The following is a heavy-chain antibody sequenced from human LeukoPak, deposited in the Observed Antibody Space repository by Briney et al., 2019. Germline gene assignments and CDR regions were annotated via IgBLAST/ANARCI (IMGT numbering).Heavy chain of an antibody. Sequence: PGGSLRLSCAASGFTFSNYWIHWVRQAPGKGLVWVSRISSDGSITNYADSVKGRFTISRDNAKNTLYLQMNSLRAEDTAVYYCARAPGGAVAGISDYWGKGTLVTVSS. CDR3: ARAPGGAVAGISDY. CDR2: ISSDGSIT. D-gene: IGHD6-19*01. V-gene: IGHV3-74*01. CDR1: GFTFSNYW. J-gene: IGHJ4*02.